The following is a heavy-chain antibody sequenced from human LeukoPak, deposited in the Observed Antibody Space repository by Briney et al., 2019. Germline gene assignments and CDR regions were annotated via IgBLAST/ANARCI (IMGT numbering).Heavy chain of an antibody. V-gene: IGHV5-51*01. J-gene: IGHJ3*02. D-gene: IGHD3-10*01. CDR2: IYPDDSHT. Sequence: GESLKISCQGSGYYFNTYWIGWVRQVPGKGLEWMGIIYPDDSHTRYSPSFQGQVTISADKSISTAYLQWSSLKASDTAMYYCARLGGFGELSAFDIWGQGTMVTVSS. CDR1: GYYFNTYW. CDR3: ARLGGFGELSAFDI.